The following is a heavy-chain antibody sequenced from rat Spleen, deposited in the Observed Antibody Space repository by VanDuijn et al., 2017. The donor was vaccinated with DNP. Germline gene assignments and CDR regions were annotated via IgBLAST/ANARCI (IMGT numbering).Heavy chain of an antibody. V-gene: IGHV5-25*01. J-gene: IGHJ2*01. CDR3: AKRDTLRDFDY. D-gene: IGHD2-2*01. CDR2: ITSGGSNT. CDR1: GFTFSSFA. Sequence: EVQLVESGGGLVQPGRSLKLSCAASGFTFSSFAMAWVRQAPKKGLEWVATITSGGSNTYYPDSVKGRFTISRDNAKSTLYLQMDSLRSEDTATYYCAKRDTLRDFDYWGQGVMVTVSS.